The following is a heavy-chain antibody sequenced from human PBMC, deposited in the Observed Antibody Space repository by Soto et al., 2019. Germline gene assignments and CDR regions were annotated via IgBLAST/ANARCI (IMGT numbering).Heavy chain of an antibody. CDR3: AREKRMWGGGEGELLVIDMDV. V-gene: IGHV4-30-4*01. Sequence: PSETLSLTCTVSGGSISSGDYYWSWIRQPPGKGLGWIGYIYYSGSTYYNPSLKSRVTISVDTSKNQFSLKLSSVTAADTAVYYCAREKRMWGGGEGELLVIDMDVWGQGTRVTVAS. J-gene: IGHJ6*02. CDR1: GGSISSGDYY. CDR2: IYYSGST. D-gene: IGHD6-13*01.